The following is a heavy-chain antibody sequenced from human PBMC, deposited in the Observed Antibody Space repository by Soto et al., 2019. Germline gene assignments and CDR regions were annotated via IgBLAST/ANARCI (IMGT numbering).Heavy chain of an antibody. Sequence: GGSLRLSCAASGFTFSNAWMSWVRQAPGKGLEWVGRIKSKTDGGTADYDAPVKGRFTIARNESKNTLYLQMNRLKTQYTSVYYCTSRYNWNDDAFDIWGQGTMVTVSS. CDR3: TSRYNWNDDAFDI. CDR2: IKSKTDGGTA. D-gene: IGHD1-1*01. J-gene: IGHJ3*02. CDR1: GFTFSNAW. V-gene: IGHV3-15*01.